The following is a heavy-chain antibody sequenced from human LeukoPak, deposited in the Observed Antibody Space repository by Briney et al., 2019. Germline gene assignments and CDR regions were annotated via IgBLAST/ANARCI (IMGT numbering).Heavy chain of an antibody. D-gene: IGHD3-10*01. CDR2: ISDDERT. J-gene: IGHJ6*02. CDR3: ARTSRHLYRSGSNMTPWPADMDV. V-gene: IGHV4-59*01. CDR1: GGSISTYY. Sequence: SETLSPTCTVSGGSISTYYWTWIRQPPAQGQEWNGCISDDERTTAHPSLNSRVTLSLDASKNQISLNLRFVTAADTAVYYCARTSRHLYRSGSNMTPWPADMDVWGQGTTVTVSS.